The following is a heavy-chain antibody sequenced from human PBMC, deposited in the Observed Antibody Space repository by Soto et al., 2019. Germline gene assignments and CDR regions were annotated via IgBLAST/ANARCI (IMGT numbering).Heavy chain of an antibody. CDR2: ISGYNDYT. V-gene: IGHV1-18*01. J-gene: IGHJ6*02. CDR3: ARGGFYYNAREELRNYGMDV. CDR1: GYTFIRYG. D-gene: IGHD3-22*01. Sequence: ASVKVSCKASGYTFIRYGITWVRQAPGQGLEWMGWISGYNDYTNYAQKLQGRVTMTADTSTRTVYMVLRSLTSDDTGVYYCARGGFYYNAREELRNYGMDVWGQGTTVTVSS.